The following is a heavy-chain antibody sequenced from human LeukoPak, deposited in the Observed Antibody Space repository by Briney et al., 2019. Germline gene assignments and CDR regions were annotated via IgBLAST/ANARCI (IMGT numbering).Heavy chain of an antibody. CDR2: ISGGGDAT. CDR1: DFSFITYA. Sequence: PGGSLRLSCAASDFSFITYAMSWVRQAPGKGLEWVSTISGGGDATYYADSVKGRFTISRDNSKNTLYLQMNSLRPEDTAVYYCAKGGASVTRYVDYWGQGTLVTVSS. CDR3: AKGGASVTRYVDY. V-gene: IGHV3-23*01. J-gene: IGHJ4*02. D-gene: IGHD4-17*01.